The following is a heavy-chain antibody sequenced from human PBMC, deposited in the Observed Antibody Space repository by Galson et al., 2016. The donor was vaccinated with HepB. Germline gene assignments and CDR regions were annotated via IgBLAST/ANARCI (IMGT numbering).Heavy chain of an antibody. J-gene: IGHJ4*02. V-gene: IGHV3-23*01. CDR1: GFTFSSYA. CDR3: AKVYRPYYYGSGWSSFDY. Sequence: SLRLSCAASGFTFSSYAMSWVRQAPGKGLEWVSAISGRGGSTYYADSVKGRFTISRDNSKHPLYLQMNSLRAEDTAVYYCAKVYRPYYYGSGWSSFDYWGQGTLVTVSS. CDR2: ISGRGGST. D-gene: IGHD3-10*01.